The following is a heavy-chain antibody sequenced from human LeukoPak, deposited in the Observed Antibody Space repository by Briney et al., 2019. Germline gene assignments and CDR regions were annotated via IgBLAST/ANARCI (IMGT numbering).Heavy chain of an antibody. D-gene: IGHD3-3*01. CDR2: ISAYNGNT. CDR3: ARDLYDFWSGYWAY. J-gene: IGHJ4*02. CDR1: GYTFTSYG. V-gene: IGHV1-18*01. Sequence: GASVKVSCKASGYTFTSYGISWVRQAPGQGLEWMGWISAYNGNTNYAQKLQGRVTMTTDTSTSTAYMELRSLRSDDTAVYYCARDLYDFWSGYWAYWGQGTLVTVSS.